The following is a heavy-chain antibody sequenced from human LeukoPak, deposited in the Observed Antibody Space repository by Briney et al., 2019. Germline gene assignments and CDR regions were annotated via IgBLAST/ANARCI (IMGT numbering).Heavy chain of an antibody. Sequence: GGSLRLSCAASGFTFSTHWMYWVRQAPGKELVWVSRISGDGSGTSYADSVKGRFTISRDNAKDTLYLQMNSLRAEDTAVYFCARDMGRAWYGPPDYWGQGTLVTVS. V-gene: IGHV3-74*01. J-gene: IGHJ4*02. CDR2: ISGDGSGT. D-gene: IGHD6-13*01. CDR3: ARDMGRAWYGPPDY. CDR1: GFTFSTHW.